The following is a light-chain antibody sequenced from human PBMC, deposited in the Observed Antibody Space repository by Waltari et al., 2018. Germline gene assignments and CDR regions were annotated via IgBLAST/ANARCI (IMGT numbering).Light chain of an antibody. CDR3: QQYDSYPHT. J-gene: IGKJ2*01. CDR1: QGIDNY. CDR2: AAS. Sequence: DIQMTQSTSSLSASVGDSITITCRASQGIDNYLAWFQQKPGKAPQSLIYAASPLQSGVPSKFSGSGFGTDFTLTINGLQPEDFATYFCQQYDSYPHTFGQGTRLEVK. V-gene: IGKV1-16*02.